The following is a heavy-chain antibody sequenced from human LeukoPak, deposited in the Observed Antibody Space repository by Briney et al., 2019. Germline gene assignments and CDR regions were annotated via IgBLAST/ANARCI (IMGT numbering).Heavy chain of an antibody. D-gene: IGHD6-25*01. J-gene: IGHJ6*03. CDR3: ARDKRQRCYMEV. Sequence: KPSETLSLTCAVYGGSFSGYYWSWIRQPPGKGLEWIGEINHSGSTNYNPSLKSRVTISLDTSKNQFSLKLSSVTAADTAVYYCARDKRQRCYMEVWGKGTKVTVSS. CDR2: INHSGST. CDR1: GGSFSGYY. V-gene: IGHV4-34*01.